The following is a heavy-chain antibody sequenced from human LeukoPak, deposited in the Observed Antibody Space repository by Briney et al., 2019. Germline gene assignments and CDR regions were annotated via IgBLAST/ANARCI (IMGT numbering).Heavy chain of an antibody. Sequence: SQTLSLTCTVSGGSISSGDYCWSWIRQPPGKGLEWIGYIYYSGSTYYNPSLKSRVTISVDTSKNQFSLKLSSVTAADTAVYYCARSPSITMIVVAGAFDIWGQGTMVTVSS. CDR3: ARSPSITMIVVAGAFDI. J-gene: IGHJ3*02. CDR1: GGSISSGDYC. D-gene: IGHD3-22*01. CDR2: IYYSGST. V-gene: IGHV4-30-4*01.